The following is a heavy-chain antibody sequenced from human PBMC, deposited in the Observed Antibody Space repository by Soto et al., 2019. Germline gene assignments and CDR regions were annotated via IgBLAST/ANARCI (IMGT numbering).Heavy chain of an antibody. CDR3: ARNPFGIAAAGFDY. D-gene: IGHD6-13*01. CDR2: INHSGST. Sequence: SETLSLTCAVYGGSFSGYYWSWIRQPPGKGLEWIGEINHSGSTNYNPSLKSRVTISVDTSKNQFSLKLSSVTAADTAVYYCARNPFGIAAAGFDYWGQGTL. J-gene: IGHJ4*02. CDR1: GGSFSGYY. V-gene: IGHV4-34*01.